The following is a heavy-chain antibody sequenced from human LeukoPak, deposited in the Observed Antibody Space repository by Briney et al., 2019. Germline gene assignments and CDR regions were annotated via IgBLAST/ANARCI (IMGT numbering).Heavy chain of an antibody. CDR2: IYYSGST. D-gene: IGHD3-3*01. CDR1: GGSISSSSYY. V-gene: IGHV4-39*02. Sequence: SETLSLTCTVSGGSISSSSYYWGWIRQPPGKGLEWIGSIYYSGSTYYNPSLKSRVTISVDTSKNQFSLKLSSVTAADTAVYYCARDPTPVYVLRFLEWLSFDPWGQGTLVTVSS. CDR3: ARDPTPVYVLRFLEWLSFDP. J-gene: IGHJ5*02.